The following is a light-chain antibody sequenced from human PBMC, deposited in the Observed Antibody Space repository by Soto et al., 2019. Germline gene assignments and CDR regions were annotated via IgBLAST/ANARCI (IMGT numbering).Light chain of an antibody. CDR2: DVN. Sequence: QSALTQPRSVSGSPGQSVTISCTGSSSDIGGYDYVSWYQQHPGKAPRLLIYDVNQRPSRVPDRFSGSKAGNTASLTISGLRTEDEGDYYCCSFAGKDTPEVFGYGTKLT. CDR1: SSDIGGYDY. V-gene: IGLV2-11*01. J-gene: IGLJ1*01. CDR3: CSFAGKDTPEV.